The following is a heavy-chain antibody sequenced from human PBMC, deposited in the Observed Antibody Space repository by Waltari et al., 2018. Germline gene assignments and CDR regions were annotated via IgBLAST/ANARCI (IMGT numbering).Heavy chain of an antibody. V-gene: IGHV3-53*01. CDR1: GVTVSNNY. J-gene: IGHJ4*02. CDR3: ARGAPRD. Sequence: EVQLVESGGGLMKPGGSLRLACAASGVTVSNNYLRWVRQAPGKGLEWVSVIYSGGTTHYADSVKGRFTISRDNSKNPLYLQMNSLRAEDTAVYYCARGAPRDWGQGTLVTVSS. CDR2: IYSGGTT.